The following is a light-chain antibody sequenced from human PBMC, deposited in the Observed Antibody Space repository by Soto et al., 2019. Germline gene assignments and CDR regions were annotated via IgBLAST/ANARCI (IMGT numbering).Light chain of an antibody. Sequence: DIQLTQSPSFLSASVGDRVTITCRASQGISSHLAWYQQKPGKAPNLLIHTASTLQSGVPSRFSGSGSGTGFTLTISSLQPEDFATYYCQQRNSYPITFGQGTRLEIK. CDR1: QGISSH. CDR2: TAS. V-gene: IGKV1-9*01. J-gene: IGKJ5*01. CDR3: QQRNSYPIT.